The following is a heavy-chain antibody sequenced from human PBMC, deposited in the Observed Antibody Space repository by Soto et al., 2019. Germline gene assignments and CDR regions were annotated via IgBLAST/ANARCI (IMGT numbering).Heavy chain of an antibody. CDR2: ISSTSHPI. V-gene: IGHV3-48*02. CDR1: GFSFSTYT. D-gene: IGHD3-22*01. CDR3: ATPPRDYYDGSGHHDDYN. J-gene: IGHJ4*02. Sequence: GGSLRLSCAASGFSFSTYTMIWVRQAPGKRLEWLSYISSTSHPIYYADSVKGRFTISRDNAKNSLYLQMNRLRDEDTAVYYCATPPRDYYDGSGHHDDYNWGQGTLVTVSS.